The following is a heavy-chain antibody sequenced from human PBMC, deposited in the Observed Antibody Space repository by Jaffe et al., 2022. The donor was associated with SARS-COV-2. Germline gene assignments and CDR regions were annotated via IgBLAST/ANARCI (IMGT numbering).Heavy chain of an antibody. CDR1: GYTFTDYY. CDR3: ARALSISGWRVAY. CDR2: INPNSGVT. Sequence: QVQLVQSGAEVKKPGASVKVSCKASGYTFTDYYIHWVRQAPGHGLEWMGWINPNSGVTNYAQKFQGRVTMTGVTSISTAYMELTRLRSDDTAVYYCARALSISGWRVAYWGQGTLVIVSS. D-gene: IGHD6-19*01. J-gene: IGHJ4*02. V-gene: IGHV1-2*02.